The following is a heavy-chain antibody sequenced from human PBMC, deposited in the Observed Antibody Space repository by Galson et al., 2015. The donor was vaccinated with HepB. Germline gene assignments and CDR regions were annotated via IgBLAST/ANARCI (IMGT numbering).Heavy chain of an antibody. V-gene: IGHV3-33*01. D-gene: IGHD3-16*01. CDR3: TRDRGGDFDV. CDR1: GFNFRSYG. J-gene: IGHJ3*01. Sequence: SLRLSCAASGFNFRSYGMHWVRQAPGKGLEWVAVIWYDGSNKYYVDSVKGRFTISRDNSKNMLYLQMNSLRAEDTAVYFCTRDRGGDFDVWGQGTMVTASS. CDR2: IWYDGSNK.